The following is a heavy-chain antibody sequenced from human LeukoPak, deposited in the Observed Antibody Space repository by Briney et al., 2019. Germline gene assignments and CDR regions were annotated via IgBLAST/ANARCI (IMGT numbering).Heavy chain of an antibody. CDR3: AKPGEPSNYFFDY. J-gene: IGHJ4*02. CDR1: GFTFGTYD. V-gene: IGHV3-23*01. D-gene: IGHD2-21*01. CDR2: VRVNGRST. Sequence: GGSLRLSCTTSGFTFGTYDMNWVRQAPGKGLEWVSTVRVNGRSTYYADSVKGRFTISRDDSKNTLYLQMNSLRAEDTAPYYCAKPGEPSNYFFDYWGQGALVTVSS.